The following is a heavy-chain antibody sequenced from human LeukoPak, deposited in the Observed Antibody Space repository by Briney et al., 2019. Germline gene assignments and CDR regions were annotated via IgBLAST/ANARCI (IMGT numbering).Heavy chain of an antibody. CDR3: ARSIVGGQDYFDY. CDR1: GYSFTNYW. D-gene: IGHD2-15*01. CDR2: VDPTDSYT. J-gene: IGHJ4*02. Sequence: HGESLKISCKGSGYSFTNYWISWVRQMPGKGLEWVGRVDPTDSYTNYSPSFQGHVTISTDKSISTAFLQWSSLKASDTAIYYCARSIVGGQDYFDYWGQGTLVTVSS. V-gene: IGHV5-10-1*01.